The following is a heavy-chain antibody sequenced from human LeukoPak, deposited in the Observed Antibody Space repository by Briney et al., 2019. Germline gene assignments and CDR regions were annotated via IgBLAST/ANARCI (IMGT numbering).Heavy chain of an antibody. CDR3: ARGGYGYCSSTSCTIDY. CDR2: IIPIFGTA. D-gene: IGHD2-2*03. J-gene: IGHJ4*02. CDR1: GGTLSSYA. V-gene: IGHV1-69*13. Sequence: ASVKVSCKASGGTLSSYAISWVRQAPGQGLEWMGGIIPIFGTANYAQKFQGRVTITADESTSTAYMELSSLRSEDTAVYYCARGGYGYCSSTSCTIDYWGQGTLVTVSS.